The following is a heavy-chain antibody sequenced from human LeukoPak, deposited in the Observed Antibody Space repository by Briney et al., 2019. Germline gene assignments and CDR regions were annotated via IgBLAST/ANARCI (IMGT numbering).Heavy chain of an antibody. J-gene: IGHJ6*02. CDR3: TRVQAGRAGLMDV. CDR1: GCTLSSYW. Sequence: EGSLRLSCAASGCTLSSYWMHWVRQAPGEGLVWVSRIDPDGSTTSYADSVKGRFTTSRDNAKNTLYLQMNSLRAEDTALYYCTRVQAGRAGLMDVWGRGTTVTVSS. V-gene: IGHV3-74*01. CDR2: IDPDGSTT. D-gene: IGHD6-13*01.